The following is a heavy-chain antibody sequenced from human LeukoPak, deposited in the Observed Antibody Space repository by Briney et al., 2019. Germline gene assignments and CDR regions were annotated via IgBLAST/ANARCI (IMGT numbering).Heavy chain of an antibody. V-gene: IGHV4-59*01. J-gene: IGHJ4*02. CDR1: GGSISSYY. CDR2: IYYSGST. CDR3: AKAKGGIAAVRSSFDY. D-gene: IGHD6-6*01. Sequence: PSETLSLTCTVSGGSISSYYWSWIRQPPGKGLEWIGYIYYSGSTNYNPSLKSRVTISVDTSKNQFSLKLSSVTAADTAVYYCAKAKGGIAAVRSSFDYWGQGTLVTVSS.